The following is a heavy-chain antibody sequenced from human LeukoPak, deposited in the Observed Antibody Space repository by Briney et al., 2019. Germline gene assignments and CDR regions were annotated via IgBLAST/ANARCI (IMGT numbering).Heavy chain of an antibody. D-gene: IGHD1-1*01. J-gene: IGHJ4*02. V-gene: IGHV3-23*01. CDR3: ANLPSTTGTTFHFDY. Sequence: GGSLRLSCAASGFTFSSYAMSWVRQAPGKGLEWVSAISGGGGSTYYADSVKGRLIISRDNSKNTLYLQMNSLRAEDTAVYYCANLPSTTGTTFHFDYWGQGTLVTVSS. CDR2: ISGGGGST. CDR1: GFTFSSYA.